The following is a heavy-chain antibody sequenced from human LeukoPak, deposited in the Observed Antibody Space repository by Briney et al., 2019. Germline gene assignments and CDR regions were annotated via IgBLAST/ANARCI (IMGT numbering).Heavy chain of an antibody. J-gene: IGHJ4*02. V-gene: IGHV4-34*01. CDR3: ARVPNSRLIPLDY. CDR1: GGYFSGYY. D-gene: IGHD2/OR15-2a*01. Sequence: SETLSLTCAVYGGYFSGYYWRGIRQPPGKGLEWIGEINHSGSTNYNPSLKSRVTISVVTSKNQFSLKLSSVTAADTAVYYCARVPNSRLIPLDYWGQGTLVTVSS. CDR2: INHSGST.